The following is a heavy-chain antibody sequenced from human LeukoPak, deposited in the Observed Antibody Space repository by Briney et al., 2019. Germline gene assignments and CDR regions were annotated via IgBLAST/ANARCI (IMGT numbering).Heavy chain of an antibody. J-gene: IGHJ4*02. Sequence: PSQTLSLTRTVSGGSISSGSYYWRWIRQPPGKGLEWIGSIYYSGSAYYNPSLKSRVTISVDTSKNQFSLKLSSVTAADTAVYYCARRLAGTEDYWGQGTLVTVSS. CDR1: GGSISSGSYY. CDR3: ARRLAGTEDY. CDR2: IYYSGSA. D-gene: IGHD6-13*01. V-gene: IGHV4-39*01.